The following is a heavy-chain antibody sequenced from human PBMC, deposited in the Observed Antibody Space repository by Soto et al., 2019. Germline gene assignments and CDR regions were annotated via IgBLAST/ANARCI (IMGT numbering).Heavy chain of an antibody. CDR2: IKSKTDGGTT. J-gene: IGHJ3*02. CDR1: SFNFRNAC. D-gene: IGHD3-22*01. V-gene: IGHV3-15*01. CDR3: TTDDRIVVVTYDGFDI. Sequence: ESLRLSCAASSFNFRNACMSWVRPAPGKGLEWVGRIKSKTDGGTTDYAAPVKGRFTISRDDSKNTLYLQTNSLKTEDTAVYYCTTDDRIVVVTYDGFDIWGQGTMVTVSS.